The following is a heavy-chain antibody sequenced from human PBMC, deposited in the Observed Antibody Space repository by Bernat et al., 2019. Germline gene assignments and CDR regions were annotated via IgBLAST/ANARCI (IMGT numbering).Heavy chain of an antibody. J-gene: IGHJ4*02. CDR2: TSSDGSST. Sequence: EVQLLESGGGLVQPGGSLRLSCAASGFTFINYWMHWVRQAPGKGLVWVSRTSSDGSSTTYADSVEGRFTVSRDNAKNTLYLQMNSLRAEDRAIYYCTRSDYFDYWGQGTLVTVSS. CDR3: TRSDYFDY. V-gene: IGHV3-74*02. CDR1: GFTFINYW.